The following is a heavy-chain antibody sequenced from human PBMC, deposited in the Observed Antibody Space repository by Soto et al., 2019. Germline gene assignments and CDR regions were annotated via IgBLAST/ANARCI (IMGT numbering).Heavy chain of an antibody. CDR1: GGTFSSYA. CDR2: IIPIFGTA. D-gene: IGHD3-3*01. CDR3: ARDPSITIFGVVRSDYYYYGMDV. Sequence: SVKVSCKASGGTFSSYAISWVRQAPGQGLEWMGGIIPIFGTANYAQKFQGRVTITADESTSTAYMELSSLRSEDTAVYYCARDPSITIFGVVRSDYYYYGMDVWG. V-gene: IGHV1-69*13. J-gene: IGHJ6*02.